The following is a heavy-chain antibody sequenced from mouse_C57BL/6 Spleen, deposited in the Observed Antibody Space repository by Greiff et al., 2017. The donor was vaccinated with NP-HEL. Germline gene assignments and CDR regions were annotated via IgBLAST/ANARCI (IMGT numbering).Heavy chain of an antibody. CDR1: GFTFSSYA. V-gene: IGHV5-4*01. D-gene: IGHD1-1*01. CDR2: ISDGGSYT. CDR3: ARDRGTTIVESYWYFDV. J-gene: IGHJ1*03. Sequence: EVMLVESGGGLVKPGGSLKLSCAASGFTFSSYAMSWVRQTPEKRLEWVATISDGGSYTYYPDNVKGRFTISRDNAKNNLYLQMSHLKSEDTARYYCARDRGTTIVESYWYFDVWGTGTTVTVSS.